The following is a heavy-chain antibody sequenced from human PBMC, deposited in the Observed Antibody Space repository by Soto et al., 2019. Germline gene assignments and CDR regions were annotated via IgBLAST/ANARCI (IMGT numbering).Heavy chain of an antibody. J-gene: IGHJ4*02. D-gene: IGHD3-22*01. CDR3: ADSCSCYYCCVEFDY. V-gene: IGHV2-5*02. CDR2: IYWDDDK. CDR1: GFSLSTSGVG. Sequence: QITLKESGPPLVKPTQTLTLTCTFSGFSLSTSGVGVGWIRQPPGKALEWLALIYWDDDKRYSPSLKSRLTITKDTSKTPVVLTMTNMAPGDTATDYCADSCSCYYCCVEFDYWGQGTLVTVSS.